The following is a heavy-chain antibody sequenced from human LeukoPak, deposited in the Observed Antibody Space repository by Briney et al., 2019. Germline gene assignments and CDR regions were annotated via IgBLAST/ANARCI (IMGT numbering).Heavy chain of an antibody. CDR1: GYSFTNYW. J-gene: IGHJ4*02. CDR2: IFPDDSDT. V-gene: IGHV5-51*01. Sequence: GESLKISCKGSGYSFTNYWIGWVRQMPGKGLGWMGIIFPDDSDTRYSPSFQGQVTISADKSISTAYLQWSSLKASDSATYYCARRDILTGILDYWGQGTLVTVSS. CDR3: ARRDILTGILDY. D-gene: IGHD3-9*01.